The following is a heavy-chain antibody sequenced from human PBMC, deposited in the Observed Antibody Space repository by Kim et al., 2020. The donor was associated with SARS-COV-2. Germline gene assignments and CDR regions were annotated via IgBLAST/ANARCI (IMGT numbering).Heavy chain of an antibody. CDR1: GFTFNDAG. CDR3: TRGYYDSGTSHDILVS. J-gene: IGHJ4*02. CDR2: IKSKIDGGTT. V-gene: IGHV3-15*01. Sequence: GGSLRLSCSTSGFTFNDAGMSWVRQAPGKGLEWVGRIKSKIDGGTTDYSAPVKGRFTISRDDSKNTLYLQMNSLNTEDTAGYYCTRGYYDSGTSHDILVSWRQGTLLTVSS. D-gene: IGHD3-10*01.